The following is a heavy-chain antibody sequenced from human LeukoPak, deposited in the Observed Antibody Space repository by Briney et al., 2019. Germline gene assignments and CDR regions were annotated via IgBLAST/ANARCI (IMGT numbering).Heavy chain of an antibody. J-gene: IGHJ4*02. Sequence: GGSLRLSCAASGFTVSSNYMSWVRQAPGKGLEWVSVIYSGGSTYYADSVKGRFTISRDNSKNTLYLQMNSLRAEGTAVYYCAKDFQSGYHGGGYFDYWGQGTLVTASS. CDR1: GFTVSSNY. V-gene: IGHV3-53*01. CDR2: IYSGGST. CDR3: AKDFQSGYHGGGYFDY. D-gene: IGHD5-12*01.